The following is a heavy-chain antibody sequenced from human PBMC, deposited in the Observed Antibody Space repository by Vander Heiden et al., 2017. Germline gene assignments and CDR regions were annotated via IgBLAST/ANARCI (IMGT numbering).Heavy chain of an antibody. V-gene: IGHV4-59*01. Sequence: QVQLQESGPGLVKPSETLSLTCTVPGGSISSYYWSWIRQPPGKGLEWIGYIYYSGSTNYNPSLKSRVTISVDTSKNQFSLKLSSVTAADTAVYYCARRRSDGVVITWGQGTLVTVSS. CDR1: GGSISSYY. J-gene: IGHJ5*02. D-gene: IGHD4-17*01. CDR3: ARRRSDGVVIT. CDR2: IYYSGST.